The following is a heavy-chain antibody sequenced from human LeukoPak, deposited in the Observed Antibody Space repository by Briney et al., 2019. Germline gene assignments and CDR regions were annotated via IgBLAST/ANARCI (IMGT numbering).Heavy chain of an antibody. CDR3: ARDSAIAAAGGLDY. D-gene: IGHD6-13*01. CDR2: IWYDGSNK. J-gene: IGHJ4*02. CDR1: GFTFSSYG. V-gene: IGHV3-33*01. Sequence: GGSLRLSCAASGFTFSSYGTHWVRQAPGKGLEWVAVIWYDGSNKYYADSVKGRFTISRDNSKNTLYLQMNSLRAEDTAVYYCARDSAIAAAGGLDYWGQGTLVTVSS.